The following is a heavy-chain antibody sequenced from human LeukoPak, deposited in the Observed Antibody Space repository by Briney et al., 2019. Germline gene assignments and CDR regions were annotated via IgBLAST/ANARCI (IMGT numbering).Heavy chain of an antibody. CDR1: GYTFTSYA. J-gene: IGHJ5*02. V-gene: IGHV7-4-1*02. D-gene: IGHD6-19*01. CDR3: AREWYSSGWNWFEP. CDR2: INTNTGNP. Sequence: ASVKVSCKASGYTFTSYAMNWVRQAPGQGLEWMGWINTNTGNPTYAQGFTGRFVFSLDTSVSTAYLQISSLKAEDTAVYYCAREWYSSGWNWFEPRGQGTLVTVSS.